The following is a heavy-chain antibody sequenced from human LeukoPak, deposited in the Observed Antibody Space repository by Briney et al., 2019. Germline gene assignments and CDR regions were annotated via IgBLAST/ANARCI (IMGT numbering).Heavy chain of an antibody. CDR2: IYPGDSDT. CDR1: GYSFTSYW. CDR3: ARTKKYSYGYGGLDY. Sequence: GESLQISCKGSGYSFTSYWIGWVRQMPGKGLEWMGIIYPGDSDTRYSPSFQGQVTISADKSISTAYLQWSSLKASDTAMYYCARTKKYSYGYGGLDYWGQGTLVTVSS. D-gene: IGHD5-18*01. V-gene: IGHV5-51*01. J-gene: IGHJ4*02.